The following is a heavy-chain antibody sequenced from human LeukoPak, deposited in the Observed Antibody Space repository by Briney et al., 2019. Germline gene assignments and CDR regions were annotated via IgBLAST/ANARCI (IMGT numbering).Heavy chain of an antibody. CDR1: GGTFSGYA. CDR3: AGGDPFNYYMDV. D-gene: IGHD4-17*01. J-gene: IGHJ6*03. CDR2: LIPIFDAT. Sequence: SVKVSCKASGGTFSGYAISWVRQAPGQGLEWMGGLIPIFDATNYTQRFQGRITITTDESTTTACMELSSLRPEDTAVYFCAGGDPFNYYMDVWGKGTTVTVFS. V-gene: IGHV1-69*05.